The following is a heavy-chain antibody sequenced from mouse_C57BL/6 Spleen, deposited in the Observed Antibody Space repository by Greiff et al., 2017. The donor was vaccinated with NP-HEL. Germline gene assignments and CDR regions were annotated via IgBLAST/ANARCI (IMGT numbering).Heavy chain of an antibody. Sequence: VQLQQPGTELVKPGASVKLSCKASGYTFTSYWMHWVKQRPGQGLEWIGNINPSNGGTNYNEKFKSKATLTVDKSSSTAYMQLSSLTSEDSAVYYCARWGLFTTVVARYFDVWGTGTTVTVSS. J-gene: IGHJ1*03. CDR2: INPSNGGT. D-gene: IGHD1-1*01. CDR3: ARWGLFTTVVARYFDV. V-gene: IGHV1-53*01. CDR1: GYTFTSYW.